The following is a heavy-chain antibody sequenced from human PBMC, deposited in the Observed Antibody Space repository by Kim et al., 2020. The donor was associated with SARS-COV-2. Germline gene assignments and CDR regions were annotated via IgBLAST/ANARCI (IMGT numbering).Heavy chain of an antibody. Sequence: GGSLRLSCAASGFTFDDYAMHWVRQAPGKGLEWVSGISWNSGSIGYADSVKGRFTISRDNAKNSLYLQMNSLRAEDTALYYCAKDIRLSSWYFLDAFDIWGQATMVTVSS. V-gene: IGHV3-9*01. CDR1: GFTFDDYA. D-gene: IGHD6-13*01. CDR2: ISWNSGSI. J-gene: IGHJ3*02. CDR3: AKDIRLSSWYFLDAFDI.